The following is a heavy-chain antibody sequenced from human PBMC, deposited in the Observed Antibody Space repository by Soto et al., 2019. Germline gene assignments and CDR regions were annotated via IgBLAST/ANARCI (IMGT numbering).Heavy chain of an antibody. CDR2: LSGSGGST. J-gene: IGHJ6*02. Sequence: GGSLRLSCAASGFTFSSYAMSWVRQAPGKGLEWVSALSGSGGSTYYADSVKGRFTISRDNSKNTLYLQMNSLRAEDTAVYYCAKDYSSSFYYYYGMDVWGQGTTVTSP. D-gene: IGHD6-6*01. V-gene: IGHV3-23*01. CDR1: GFTFSSYA. CDR3: AKDYSSSFYYYYGMDV.